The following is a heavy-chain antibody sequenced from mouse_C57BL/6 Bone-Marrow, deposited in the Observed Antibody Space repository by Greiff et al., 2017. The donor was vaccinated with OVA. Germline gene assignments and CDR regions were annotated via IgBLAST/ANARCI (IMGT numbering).Heavy chain of an antibody. D-gene: IGHD1-1*01. CDR3: AGWNYYGSSDGYFDV. CDR1: GYTFTSYG. Sequence: VKLQESGAELARPGASVKLSCKASGYTFTSYGISWVKQRTGQGLEWIGEIYPRSGNTYYNEKFKGKATLTADKSSSTAYMELRSLTSEDSAVYFCAGWNYYGSSDGYFDVWGTGTTVTVSS. V-gene: IGHV1-81*01. J-gene: IGHJ1*03. CDR2: IYPRSGNT.